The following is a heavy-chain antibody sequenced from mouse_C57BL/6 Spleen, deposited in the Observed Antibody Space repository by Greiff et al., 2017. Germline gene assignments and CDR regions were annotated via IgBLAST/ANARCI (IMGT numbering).Heavy chain of an antibody. CDR1: GFTFSDYG. V-gene: IGHV5-15*01. CDR3: ARQTGTKSFDY. Sequence: EVKLMESGGGLVQPGGSLKLSCAASGFTFSDYGMAWVRQAPRKWPEWVAFISNLAYSIYYADTVTGRFTISRENAKNTLYLEMSSLRSEDTAMYYCARQTGTKSFDYWGQGTTLTVSS. CDR2: ISNLAYSI. D-gene: IGHD4-1*01. J-gene: IGHJ2*01.